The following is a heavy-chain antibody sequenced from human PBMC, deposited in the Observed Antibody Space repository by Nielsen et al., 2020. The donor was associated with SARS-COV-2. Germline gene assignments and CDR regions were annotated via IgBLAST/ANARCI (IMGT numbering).Heavy chain of an antibody. D-gene: IGHD5-18*01. CDR1: GYSISSGYY. V-gene: IGHV4-38-2*02. CDR3: ATVMGYSYGYPGY. Sequence: SETLSLTCTVSGYSISSGYYWGWIRQPPGKGLEWIGSIYHTGSSFYNPSLKSRVTISVDTPKNQFSLTLSSLTAADTAVYYCATVMGYSYGYPGYWGQGTLVTVSS. CDR2: IYHTGSS. J-gene: IGHJ4*02.